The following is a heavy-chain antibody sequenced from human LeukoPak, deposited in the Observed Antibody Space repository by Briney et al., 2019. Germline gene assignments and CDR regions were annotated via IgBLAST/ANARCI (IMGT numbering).Heavy chain of an antibody. D-gene: IGHD3-10*01. Sequence: SETLSLTCTVSGGSISSYYWSWIRQPPGKGLEWIGSMYYSGSTNYKPSLKSRVTISVDTSKNQFSLKLSSVTAADTAVYYCARDLWFGEYNWFDPWGQGTLVTVSS. J-gene: IGHJ5*02. CDR2: MYYSGST. V-gene: IGHV4-59*12. CDR3: ARDLWFGEYNWFDP. CDR1: GGSISSYY.